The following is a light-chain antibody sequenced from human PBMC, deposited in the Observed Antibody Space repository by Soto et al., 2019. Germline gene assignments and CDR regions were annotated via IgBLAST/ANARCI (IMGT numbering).Light chain of an antibody. V-gene: IGKV3-15*01. CDR1: QSVSSN. CDR3: QQYNNWQWT. CDR2: GAS. Sequence: EMVMTQSPATLSVSPGERATLSCRASQSVSSNLAWYQQKPSQAPRLLIYGASTRATGIPARFSGSGSGTEFTLTISSLQSEDFAVYYCQQYNNWQWTFGQGTKVEIK. J-gene: IGKJ1*01.